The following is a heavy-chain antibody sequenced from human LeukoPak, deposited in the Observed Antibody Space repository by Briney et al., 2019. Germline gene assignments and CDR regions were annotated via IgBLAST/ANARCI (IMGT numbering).Heavy chain of an antibody. CDR1: GYTFTGHY. Sequence: ASVKVSCKASGYTFTGHYMHWVRQAPGQGLEWMGWINPNIGDTNYAQKFQGRVTMIRDTSISTTYMELRRLRSDDTAVYYCARASAAGIYYFDYWGQGTLVTVSS. D-gene: IGHD6-13*01. J-gene: IGHJ4*02. V-gene: IGHV1-2*02. CDR3: ARASAAGIYYFDY. CDR2: INPNIGDT.